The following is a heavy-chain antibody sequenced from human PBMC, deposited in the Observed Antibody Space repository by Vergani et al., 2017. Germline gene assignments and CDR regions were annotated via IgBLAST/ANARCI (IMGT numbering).Heavy chain of an antibody. D-gene: IGHD6-6*01. Sequence: QVQLVQSGAEVKKPGSSVKVSCKASGGTFCSYAISRVRQAPGQGLEWMGGLSPIFGTANYAQKFQGRVTITADESTSTAYMELSSLRSEDTAVYYCARRSSSSLGYYYMDVWGKGTTVTVSS. CDR3: ARRSSSSLGYYYMDV. CDR2: LSPIFGTA. CDR1: GGTFCSYA. V-gene: IGHV1-69*01. J-gene: IGHJ6*03.